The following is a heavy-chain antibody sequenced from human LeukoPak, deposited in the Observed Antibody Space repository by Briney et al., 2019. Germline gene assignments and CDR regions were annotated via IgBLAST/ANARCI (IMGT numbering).Heavy chain of an antibody. Sequence: SETLSLTCTVSGGSISSYYWSWIRQPPGKGLEWVGYIYYSGSTNYNPSLKSRVTISVDTSKNQFSLKLSSVTAADTAVYYCARQIRSRGEPYFDYWGQGTLVTVSS. D-gene: IGHD3-10*01. J-gene: IGHJ4*02. CDR1: GGSISSYY. CDR3: ARQIRSRGEPYFDY. V-gene: IGHV4-59*08. CDR2: IYYSGST.